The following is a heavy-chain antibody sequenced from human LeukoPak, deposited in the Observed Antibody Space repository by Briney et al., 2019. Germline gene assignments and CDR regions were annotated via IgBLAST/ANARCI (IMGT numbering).Heavy chain of an antibody. D-gene: IGHD6-13*01. CDR3: AKDGYSSSCDY. V-gene: IGHV3-11*04. CDR2: ISSSGSTI. J-gene: IGHJ4*02. Sequence: GGSLRLSCAASGFTFSDYYMSWIRQAPGKGLEWVSYISSSGSTIYYADSVKGRFTISRDNSKNTLYLQMNSLRAEDTAVYYCAKDGYSSSCDYWGQGTLVTVSS. CDR1: GFTFSDYY.